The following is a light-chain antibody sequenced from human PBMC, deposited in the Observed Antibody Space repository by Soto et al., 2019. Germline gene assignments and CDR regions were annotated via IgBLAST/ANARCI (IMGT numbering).Light chain of an antibody. V-gene: IGLV2-14*01. CDR2: DVS. Sequence: LTQPASVSGSPGQSITISCTGTSSDVGGYNYVSWYQQHPGKAPKLMIYDVSNRPSGVSNRFSGSKSGNTASLTISGVQAEDEADYYCSSYTSSSTSYVFGTWTKVTVL. CDR3: SSYTSSSTSYV. CDR1: SSDVGGYNY. J-gene: IGLJ1*01.